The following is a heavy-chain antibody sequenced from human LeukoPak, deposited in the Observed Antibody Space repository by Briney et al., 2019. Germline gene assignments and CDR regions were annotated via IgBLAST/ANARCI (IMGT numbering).Heavy chain of an antibody. V-gene: IGHV1-2*02. CDR2: INPNSGGT. CDR3: ARGITTGAPY. D-gene: IGHD1-1*01. CDR1: GGIFSSYA. Sequence: ASVKVSCKASGGIFSSYAISWVRQAPGQGLEWMGWINPNSGGTNYAQKFQGRVTMTRDTSISTAYMDLSRLRSDDTAMYYCARGITTGAPYWGRGTLVTVSS. J-gene: IGHJ4*02.